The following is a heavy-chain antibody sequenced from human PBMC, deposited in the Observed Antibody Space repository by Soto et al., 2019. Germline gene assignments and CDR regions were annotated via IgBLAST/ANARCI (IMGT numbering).Heavy chain of an antibody. V-gene: IGHV3-23*01. D-gene: IGHD3-16*02. CDR2: ISGGDGST. CDR3: AKSGNHDYVWGSDRLDY. Sequence: EVQLLESGGGLVQPGGSLRLSCAASAFTFSNYAMNWVRQAPGKGLEWVSGISGGDGSTYYTDSVRGRFIVSRDNSKNTVYLQMNSLRAEDTAVYYCAKSGNHDYVWGSDRLDYWGQGTLVTVSS. J-gene: IGHJ4*02. CDR1: AFTFSNYA.